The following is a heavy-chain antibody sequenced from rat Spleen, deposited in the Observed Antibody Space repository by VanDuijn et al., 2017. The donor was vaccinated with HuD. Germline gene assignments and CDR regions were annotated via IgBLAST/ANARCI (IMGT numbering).Heavy chain of an antibody. J-gene: IGHJ4*01. V-gene: IGHV2-1*01. D-gene: IGHD1-10*01. CDR1: GFSLISNT. CDR2: IQNGGNT. CDR3: ARDHNNYDVMDA. Sequence: QVQLKESGPGLVQPSQTLSLTCTVSGFSLISNTIHWVRQPPGKGLEWMGRIQNGGNTDYNSALKSRLSISRDTSKSQVFLKMNSLQTEDTGTYYCARDHNNYDVMDAWGQGASVTVSS.